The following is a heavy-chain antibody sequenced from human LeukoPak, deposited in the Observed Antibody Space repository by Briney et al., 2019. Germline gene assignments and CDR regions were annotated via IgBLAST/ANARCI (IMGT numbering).Heavy chain of an antibody. CDR2: ISAASGST. CDR3: AKEQEGTAIGGVFDY. V-gene: IGHV1-18*01. Sequence: ASVKVSCMASGYSFTSFGLSWVRQAPGRGPEWMGWISAASGSTNYAQKFQDRVTMTTDTSTTTVYMELRSLRSNDTAVYYCAKEQEGTAIGGVFDYWGQGTVVTVSS. CDR1: GYSFTSFG. J-gene: IGHJ4*02. D-gene: IGHD2-21*02.